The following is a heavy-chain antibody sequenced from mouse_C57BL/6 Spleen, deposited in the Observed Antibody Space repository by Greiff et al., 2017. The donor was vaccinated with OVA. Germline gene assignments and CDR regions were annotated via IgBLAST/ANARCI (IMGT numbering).Heavy chain of an antibody. J-gene: IGHJ1*03. CDR2: IYPRSGNT. Sequence: VQRVESGAELARPGASVKLSCKASGYTFTSYGISWVKQRTGQGLEWIGEIYPRSGNTYYNEKFKGKATLTADKSSSTAYMELRSLTSEDSEVYVCERCYGSGYWYFDDWGTGTTVTVSS. V-gene: IGHV1-81*01. CDR1: GYTFTSYG. D-gene: IGHD1-1*01. CDR3: ERCYGSGYWYFDD.